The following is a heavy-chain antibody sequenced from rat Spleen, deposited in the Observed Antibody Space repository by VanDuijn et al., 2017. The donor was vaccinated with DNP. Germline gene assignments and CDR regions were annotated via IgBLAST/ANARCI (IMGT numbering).Heavy chain of an antibody. CDR3: TTETYYYDGYYHDWFAY. Sequence: EVQLVESGGGLVQPGRSLKLSCAASGFTFSNYGMAWIRQAPKKGLEWVATISPSGGYTYYRDSVKGRFTFSRDNAKSTLYLQMDSLRSEDTATYYCTTETYYYDGYYHDWFAYWGQGTLVTVSS. CDR1: GFTFSNYG. CDR2: ISPSGGYT. J-gene: IGHJ3*01. V-gene: IGHV5-19*01. D-gene: IGHD1-12*03.